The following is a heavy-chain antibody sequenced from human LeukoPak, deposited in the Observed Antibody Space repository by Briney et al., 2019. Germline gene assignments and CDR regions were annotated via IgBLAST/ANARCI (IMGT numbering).Heavy chain of an antibody. CDR1: GGTFSSNA. Sequence: SVKVSCKASGGTFSSNAISWVRQAPGQGLEWMGGIIPIFGTANYAQKFQGRVTITADESTSTAYMELSSLRSEDTAVYYCARDSTPGLYFDYWGQGTLVTVSS. CDR3: ARDSTPGLYFDY. V-gene: IGHV1-69*01. J-gene: IGHJ4*02. CDR2: IIPIFGTA.